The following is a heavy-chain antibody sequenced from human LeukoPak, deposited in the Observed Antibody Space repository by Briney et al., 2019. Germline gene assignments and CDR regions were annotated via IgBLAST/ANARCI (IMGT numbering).Heavy chain of an antibody. V-gene: IGHV3-23*01. CDR2: ISGSGGIT. CDR3: ARYYYDSSGYRSFDF. CDR1: GFTFSGYG. D-gene: IGHD3-22*01. Sequence: GGSLRLSCAASGFTFSGYGMNWVRQAPVKGLELVSTISGSGGITYYADSVKGRFTISRDNSKNTLYLQMNSLRGEDTAVYYCARYYYDSSGYRSFDFWGQGTLVTVSS. J-gene: IGHJ4*02.